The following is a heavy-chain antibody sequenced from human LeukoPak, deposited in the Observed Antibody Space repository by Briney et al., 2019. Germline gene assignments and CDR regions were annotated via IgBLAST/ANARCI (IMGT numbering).Heavy chain of an antibody. V-gene: IGHV1-24*01. CDR3: AAGMGAHAFDI. CDR2: FDPEDGET. J-gene: IGHJ3*02. CDR1: GYTLTKLS. D-gene: IGHD1-26*01. Sequence: ASVKVSCKVSGYTLTKLSMHWVRQAPGKGLEWMGGFDPEDGETISAQKFQGRVTMTEDTSTDTAYMELSSLRSGDTAVYYCAAGMGAHAFDIWGQGTMVTVSS.